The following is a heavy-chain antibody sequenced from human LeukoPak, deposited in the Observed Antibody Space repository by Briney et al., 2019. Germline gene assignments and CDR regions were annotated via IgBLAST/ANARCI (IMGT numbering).Heavy chain of an antibody. CDR1: GDSIRNFY. CDR3: ARGAMATTPFFDY. Sequence: PSETLSLTCTVSGDSIRNFYWNWVRQPPGKGLEWIGYIYHSGSTNFNPSLKSRVTMSLDTSRNQFSLKLTSLTAADTAVYYCARGAMATTPFFDYWGQGTLVTVSS. V-gene: IGHV4-59*01. D-gene: IGHD5-24*01. CDR2: IYHSGST. J-gene: IGHJ4*02.